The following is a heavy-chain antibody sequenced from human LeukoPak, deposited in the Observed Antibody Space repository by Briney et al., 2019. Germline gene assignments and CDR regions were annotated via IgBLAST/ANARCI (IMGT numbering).Heavy chain of an antibody. CDR2: ISSSSSYI. CDR1: GFTFSSYS. J-gene: IGHJ3*02. D-gene: IGHD3-10*01. Sequence: GGSLRLSCAASGFTFSSYSMNWVRQAPGKGLEWVSSISSSSSYIYYADSVKGRFTISRDNAKNSLYLQMNSLRAEDTAVYYCAREAMVRGAPDAFDIWGQGTVVTVSS. CDR3: AREAMVRGAPDAFDI. V-gene: IGHV3-21*01.